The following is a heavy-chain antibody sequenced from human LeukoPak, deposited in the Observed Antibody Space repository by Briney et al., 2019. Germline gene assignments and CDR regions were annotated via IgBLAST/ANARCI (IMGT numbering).Heavy chain of an antibody. D-gene: IGHD3-10*01. V-gene: IGHV3-23*01. CDR2: ISGSGGDT. CDR3: ARDVQRDTMVRGVSDAFDI. Sequence: GGSLRLSCAVSGFTFSNFAMTWARQAPGKGLEWVSTISGSGGDTYYADSVKGRFTISRDNAKNSLYLQMNSLRAEDTAVYYCARDVQRDTMVRGVSDAFDIWGQGTMVTVSS. CDR1: GFTFSNFA. J-gene: IGHJ3*02.